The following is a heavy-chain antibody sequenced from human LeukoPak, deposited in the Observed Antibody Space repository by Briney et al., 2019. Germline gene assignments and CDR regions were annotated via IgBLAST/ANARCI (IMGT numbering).Heavy chain of an antibody. Sequence: ASVKVSCKASGYTFTGYYMHWVRQAPGQGLEWMGWINPNSGGTNYAQKFQGRVTMTRDTSISTAYMELSRLRSDDTAVYYCAREDQLPQAMFDPWGQGTLVTVSS. CDR3: AREDQLPQAMFDP. CDR2: INPNSGGT. D-gene: IGHD2-2*01. CDR1: GYTFTGYY. J-gene: IGHJ5*02. V-gene: IGHV1-2*02.